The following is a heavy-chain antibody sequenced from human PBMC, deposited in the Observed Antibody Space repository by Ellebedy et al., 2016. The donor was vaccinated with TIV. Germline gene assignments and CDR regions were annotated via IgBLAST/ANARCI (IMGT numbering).Heavy chain of an antibody. D-gene: IGHD3-22*01. V-gene: IGHV3-21*01. CDR1: GFTFSSYS. CDR3: ARDREYYYDSSGYSSDY. CDR2: ISSSSSYI. J-gene: IGHJ4*02. Sequence: LSLTXAASGFTFSSYSMNWVRQAPGKGLEWVSSISSSSSYIYYADSVKGRFTISRDNAKNPLYLQMNSLRAEDTAVYYCARDREYYYDSSGYSSDYWGQGTLVTVSS.